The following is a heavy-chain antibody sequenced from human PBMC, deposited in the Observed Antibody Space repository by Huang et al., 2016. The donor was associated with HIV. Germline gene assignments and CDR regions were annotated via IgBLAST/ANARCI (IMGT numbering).Heavy chain of an antibody. CDR1: GGSFSGYY. Sequence: QVQLQQWGAGLLRPSETLSLACAVYGGSFSGYYWSWIRQPPGKGLEWIGELKKRGSINYNPSLEGRVSISVDTSKNQFSLKLTSVAAADTAVYYCARGAARYFDRGGTRYFGMDVWGQGTTVTVSS. CDR2: LKKRGSI. V-gene: IGHV4-34*01. J-gene: IGHJ6*02. CDR3: ARGAARYFDRGGTRYFGMDV. D-gene: IGHD3-9*01.